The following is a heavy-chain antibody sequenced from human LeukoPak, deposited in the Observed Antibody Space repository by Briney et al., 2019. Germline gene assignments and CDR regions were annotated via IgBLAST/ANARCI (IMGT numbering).Heavy chain of an antibody. D-gene: IGHD6-19*01. J-gene: IGHJ4*02. CDR3: ATKQWLAPPPDS. V-gene: IGHV3-74*01. Sequence: PGGSLRLSCAASGFTFSKYWMLWVRQAPGQGLESVSRINTDGTVTTYADSVQGRFTVSRDNADNTMFLQMNSVRDEDTAAYYCATKQWLAPPPDSWGQGTPVTVSS. CDR1: GFTFSKYW. CDR2: INTDGTVT.